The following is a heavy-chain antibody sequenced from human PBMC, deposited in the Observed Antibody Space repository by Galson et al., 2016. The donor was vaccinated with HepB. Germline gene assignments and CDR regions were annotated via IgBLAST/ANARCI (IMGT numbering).Heavy chain of an antibody. V-gene: IGHV2-5*02. CDR3: AHSLRGRSGGDGSCYYFDS. J-gene: IGHJ4*02. CDR2: FYWDDDK. D-gene: IGHD2-21*02. CDR1: GFPITTNGVG. Sequence: PALVKPTQTLTLTCSFSGFPITTNGVGVGWIRQPPGKPLEWLAIFYWDDDKRHNPSLKTRPTITKDTSKNQVFLTMTNMEPANTGTYYFAHSLRGRSGGDGSCYYFDSWGQGTLVTVSS.